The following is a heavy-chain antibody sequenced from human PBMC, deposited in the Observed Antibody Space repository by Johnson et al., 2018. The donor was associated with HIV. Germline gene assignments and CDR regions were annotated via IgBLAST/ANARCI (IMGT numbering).Heavy chain of an antibody. CDR3: AKDRSTGWYPAFDI. V-gene: IGHV3-20*04. D-gene: IGHD6-19*01. J-gene: IGHJ3*02. CDR1: GFTFDDYD. Sequence: VQLVESGGGVVRPGGSLRLSCAASGFTFDDYDMSWVRQAPGKGLEWVSGINWNGGSTGYGDSVKGRFTISRDNAKNTLYLQMNSLRAEDTALYYCAKDRSTGWYPAFDIWGQGTMVTVSS. CDR2: INWNGGST.